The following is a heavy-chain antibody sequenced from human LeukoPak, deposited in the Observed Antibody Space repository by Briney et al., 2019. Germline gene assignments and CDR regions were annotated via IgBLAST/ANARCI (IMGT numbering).Heavy chain of an antibody. J-gene: IGHJ4*02. CDR2: IIPIFGTA. CDR3: ARDGYYGSGSYPPKGPLDY. Sequence: SVKVSYKASGGTFSSYAISWVRQAPGQGLEWMGGIIPIFGTANYAQKFQGRVTITADESTSTAYMELSSLRSEDTAVYYCARDGYYGSGSYPPKGPLDYWGQGTLVTVSS. CDR1: GGTFSSYA. D-gene: IGHD3-10*01. V-gene: IGHV1-69*13.